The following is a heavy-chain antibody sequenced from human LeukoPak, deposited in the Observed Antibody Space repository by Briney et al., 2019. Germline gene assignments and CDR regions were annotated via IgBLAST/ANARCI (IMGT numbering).Heavy chain of an antibody. Sequence: GGSLRLSCVASGVTFGDYWMHWVRQTPGKGLVWVSRINGDGETTDYADSVKGRFAISRDSDTLYLQMSGLSVEDTAVYYCARPRYSSSSGGIDYWGQGTMVTVSS. J-gene: IGHJ4*02. CDR1: GVTFGDYW. D-gene: IGHD6-6*01. CDR2: INGDGETT. CDR3: ARPRYSSSSGGIDY. V-gene: IGHV3-74*01.